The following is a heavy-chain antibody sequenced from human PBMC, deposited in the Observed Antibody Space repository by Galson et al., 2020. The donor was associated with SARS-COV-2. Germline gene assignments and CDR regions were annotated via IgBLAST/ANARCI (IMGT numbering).Heavy chain of an antibody. CDR3: AKDQGNDYGDQLDY. Sequence: SCAGPGLTFSRYAMSWVRQVPGKGLEWVSSVTAGGSITYHADTVKGRFTISRDNSKNTLYLQMNSLRVEDTALYYCAKDQGNDYGDQLDYWGQGTLVSVSS. J-gene: IGHJ4*02. D-gene: IGHD4-17*01. CDR2: VTAGGSIT. CDR1: GLTFSRYA. V-gene: IGHV3-23*01.